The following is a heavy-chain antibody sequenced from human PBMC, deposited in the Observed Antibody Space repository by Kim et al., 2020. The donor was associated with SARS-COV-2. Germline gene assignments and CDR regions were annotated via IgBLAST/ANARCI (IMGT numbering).Heavy chain of an antibody. D-gene: IGHD3-10*01. V-gene: IGHV3-48*02. CDR2: ISSSSSTI. CDR1: GFTFSSYS. CDR3: ARDRSFYYGSGSADYYYYGMDV. J-gene: IGHJ6*02. Sequence: GGSLRLSCAASGFTFSSYSMNWVRQAPGKGLEWVSYISSSSSTIYYADSVKGRFTISRDNAKNSLYLQMNSLRDEDTAVYYCARDRSFYYGSGSADYYYYGMDVWGQGTTVTVSS.